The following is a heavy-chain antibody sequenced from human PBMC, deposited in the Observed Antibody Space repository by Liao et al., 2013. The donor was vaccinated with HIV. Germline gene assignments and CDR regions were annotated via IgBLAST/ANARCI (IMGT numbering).Heavy chain of an antibody. CDR3: AGRSYYDFWSGYYTGRFDY. Sequence: QVQLQESGPGLVKPSQTLSLTCTVSGGSFSFGSYYWSWIRQTAGQGLEWIGRIYSSGSANYNPSLKSRVTMSVDTAKNQFSLKLSSVTAADTAVYYCAGRSYYDFWSGYYTGRFDYWGQGTLVTVSS. J-gene: IGHJ4*02. CDR2: IYSSGSA. V-gene: IGHV4-61*02. D-gene: IGHD3-3*01. CDR1: GGSFSFGSYY.